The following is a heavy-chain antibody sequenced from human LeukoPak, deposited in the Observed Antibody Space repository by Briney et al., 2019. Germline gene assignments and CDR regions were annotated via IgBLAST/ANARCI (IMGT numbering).Heavy chain of an antibody. V-gene: IGHV3-23*01. CDR2: ISGSGGST. Sequence: GGSLRLSCAASGFTFSSYAMSWVRQAPGKGLEWVSAISGSGGSTYYADSVKGRFAISRDNSKNTLYLQMNSLRAEDTAVYYCAKDDSAIAARPNWFDPWGQGTLVTVSS. CDR3: AKDDSAIAARPNWFDP. CDR1: GFTFSSYA. D-gene: IGHD6-6*01. J-gene: IGHJ5*02.